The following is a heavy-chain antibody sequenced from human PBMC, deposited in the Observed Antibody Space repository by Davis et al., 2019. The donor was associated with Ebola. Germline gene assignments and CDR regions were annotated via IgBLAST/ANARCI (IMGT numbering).Heavy chain of an antibody. D-gene: IGHD3-3*01. J-gene: IGHJ6*02. CDR3: ASSRGQITIYGVVIEETYYYYGMDV. V-gene: IGHV1-18*01. Sequence: AASVKVSCKASGYTFTNYGISWVRQAPGQGLEWMGWITVDNANTTYAQKLQGRVTMTTDTSASTAYMELRSLRSDDTAVYYCASSRGQITIYGVVIEETYYYYGMDVWGQGTTVTVSS. CDR1: GYTFTNYG. CDR2: ITVDNANT.